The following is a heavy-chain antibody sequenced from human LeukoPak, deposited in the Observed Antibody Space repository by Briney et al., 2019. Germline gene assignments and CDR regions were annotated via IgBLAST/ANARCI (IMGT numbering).Heavy chain of an antibody. V-gene: IGHV3-7*01. D-gene: IGHD3-10*01. CDR2: IKHDGSEQ. Sequence: PGGSLRLSCAGSGFTFSRYWMSWVRQAPRKGLEWVANIKHDGSEQYYVDSVKGRFTISRDNARNSLYLQMNSLRDEDAAVYYCATLMSARSGYMDVWGEGTTVTVSS. J-gene: IGHJ6*03. CDR3: ATLMSARSGYMDV. CDR1: GFTFSRYW.